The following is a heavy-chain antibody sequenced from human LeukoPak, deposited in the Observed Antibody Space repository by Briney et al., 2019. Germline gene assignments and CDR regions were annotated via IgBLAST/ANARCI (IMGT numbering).Heavy chain of an antibody. CDR2: ISGSGGST. CDR3: AKDRRGYSYGPDDAFDI. V-gene: IGHV3-23*01. Sequence: SGGSLRLSCAASGFTFSSYAMSWVRQAPGKGLEWVSAISGSGGSTYYADSVKGRFTISRDNSKNTLYLQMNSLRAEGTAVYYCAKDRRGYSYGPDDAFDIWGQGTMVTVSS. CDR1: GFTFSSYA. D-gene: IGHD5-18*01. J-gene: IGHJ3*02.